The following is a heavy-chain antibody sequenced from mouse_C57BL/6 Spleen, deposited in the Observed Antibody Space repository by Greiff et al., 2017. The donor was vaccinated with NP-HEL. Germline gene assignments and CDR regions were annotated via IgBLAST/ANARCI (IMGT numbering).Heavy chain of an antibody. CDR2: IDPSDSET. V-gene: IGHV1-52*01. J-gene: IGHJ2*01. CDR1: GYTFTSYW. Sequence: QVKLQQPGAELVRPGSSVKLSCKASGYTFTSYWMHWVKQRPIQGLEWIGNIDPSDSETHYNQKFKDKATLTVDKSSSTAYMQLSSLTSEDSAVYYCARGGDGSSYFDYWGQGTTLTVSS. D-gene: IGHD1-1*01. CDR3: ARGGDGSSYFDY.